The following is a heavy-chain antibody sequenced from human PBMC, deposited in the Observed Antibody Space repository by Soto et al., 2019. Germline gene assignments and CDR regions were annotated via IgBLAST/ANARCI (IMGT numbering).Heavy chain of an antibody. CDR1: EFTFSGRS. D-gene: IGHD3-10*01. CDR3: ARGWFGPDV. J-gene: IGHJ6*03. Sequence: EVQLVESGGGLVQPGGSLRLSCAASEFTFSGRSVHWVRQAPGKGLVWVSGIDKVGTDSTYADSVKGRFTSSRDNAKNTVYLKLNSLRVEVTAVYYCARGWFGPDVWGKGTTVTVSS. V-gene: IGHV3-74*01. CDR2: IDKVGTDS.